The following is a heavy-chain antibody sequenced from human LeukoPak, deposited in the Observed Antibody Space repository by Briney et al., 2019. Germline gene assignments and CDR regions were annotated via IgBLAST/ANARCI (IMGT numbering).Heavy chain of an antibody. J-gene: IGHJ4*02. CDR1: GGSISSSNFY. CDR2: IYYSGST. CDR3: ARVGKLRYFDWSEED. Sequence: PSETLSLTCTVSGGSISSSNFYWGWIRQPPGKGLEWIGSIYYSGSTYYNPSLKSRVTISVDKSKNQFSLKLSSVTAADTAVYYCARVGKLRYFDWSEEDWGQGTLVTVSS. D-gene: IGHD3-9*01. V-gene: IGHV4-39*07.